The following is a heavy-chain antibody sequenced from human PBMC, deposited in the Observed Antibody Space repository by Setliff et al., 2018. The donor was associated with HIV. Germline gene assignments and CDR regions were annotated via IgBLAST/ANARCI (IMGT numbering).Heavy chain of an antibody. Sequence: GGSLRLSCAASGFMFSDHYMDWVRQAPGKGLEWVAAISPDGNEIHYVDSVRGRFTISRDNAKNSLYLQTSSLRAEDTAVYYCAKVGAMSGPDKRFFDLWGRGTLVTVSS. CDR2: ISPDGNEI. CDR3: AKVGAMSGPDKRFFDL. V-gene: IGHV3-7*03. CDR1: GFMFSDHY. J-gene: IGHJ2*01. D-gene: IGHD3-3*01.